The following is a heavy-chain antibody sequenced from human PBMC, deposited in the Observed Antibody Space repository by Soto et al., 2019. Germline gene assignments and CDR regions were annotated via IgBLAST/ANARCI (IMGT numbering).Heavy chain of an antibody. CDR3: ARVRGIVVVPAASYYYYGMDV. V-gene: IGHV3-21*01. CDR1: GFTFSSYS. J-gene: IGHJ6*02. D-gene: IGHD2-2*01. Sequence: GGSLRLSCAASGFTFSSYSMNWVRQAPGKGLEWVSSISSSSSYIYYADSVKGRFTISRDNAKNSLYLQMNSLRAEDTAVYYCARVRGIVVVPAASYYYYGMDVWGQGTTVTVSS. CDR2: ISSSSSYI.